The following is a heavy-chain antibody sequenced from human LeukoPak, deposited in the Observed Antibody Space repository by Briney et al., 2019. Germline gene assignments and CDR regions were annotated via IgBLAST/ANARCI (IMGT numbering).Heavy chain of an antibody. Sequence: GSLRLSCAASGFTVSSNYMSWVRQAPGKGLEWVSGINWNGGSTGYADSVKGRFTISRDNAKNSLYLQMNSLRAEDTALYHCARGGSSGYYYFDYWGQGTLVTVSS. J-gene: IGHJ4*02. CDR1: GFTVSSNY. V-gene: IGHV3-20*01. CDR3: ARGGSSGYYYFDY. CDR2: INWNGGST. D-gene: IGHD3-22*01.